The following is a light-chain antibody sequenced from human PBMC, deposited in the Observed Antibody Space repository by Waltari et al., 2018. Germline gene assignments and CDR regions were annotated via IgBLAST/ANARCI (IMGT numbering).Light chain of an antibody. CDR2: DAS. J-gene: IGKJ1*01. Sequence: ATLSGRARQSVSRSLAWYQQKPGQAPRLLIYDASSRATGIPDRFSGSGSGTDFSLTISRLEPEDFAVYYCQKYVNLPATFGQGTKVEIK. V-gene: IGKV3-20*01. CDR3: QKYVNLPAT. CDR1: QSVSRS.